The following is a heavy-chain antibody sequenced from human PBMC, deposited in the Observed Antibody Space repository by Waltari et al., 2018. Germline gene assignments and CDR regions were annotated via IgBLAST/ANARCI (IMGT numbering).Heavy chain of an antibody. D-gene: IGHD6-13*01. Sequence: QVQLQQWGAGLLKPSETLSLTCAVYGGSFSGYYWSWIRQPPGKGLEWIGEINHSGSTNYNPSLKSRVTMSVDTSKNQFSLKLSSVTAADTAVYYCARESIAAAAPFDYWGQGTLVTVSS. CDR2: INHSGST. J-gene: IGHJ4*02. V-gene: IGHV4-34*01. CDR1: GGSFSGYY. CDR3: ARESIAAAAPFDY.